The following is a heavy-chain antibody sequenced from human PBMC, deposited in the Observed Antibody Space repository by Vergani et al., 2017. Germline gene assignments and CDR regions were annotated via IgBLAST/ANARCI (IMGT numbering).Heavy chain of an antibody. V-gene: IGHV3-30*02. CDR2: IQFDGSNQ. Sequence: QVQLVESGGGVVQRGGSLRLSCATSGFTLSNYDMQWIRQGPGKGLEFVAFIQFDGSNQYYADSVKGRFTLSRDCSKITLYLQMNSLRTDDTATYYCAKHFRGWGIDYWGQGTQVIVSS. J-gene: IGHJ4*02. CDR3: AKHFRGWGIDY. CDR1: GFTLSNYD. D-gene: IGHD3-16*01.